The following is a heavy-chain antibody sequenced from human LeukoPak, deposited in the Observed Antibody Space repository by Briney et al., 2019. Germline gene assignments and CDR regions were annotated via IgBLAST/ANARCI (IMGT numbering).Heavy chain of an antibody. D-gene: IGHD3-9*01. Sequence: GGSLRLSCAASGFTFSSYGMHWVRQAPGKGLEWVAVISYDGSNKYYADSVKGRFTISRDNSKNTLYLQMNSLRAEDTAAYYCAKDLTYYDILTGYSHWGQGTLVTVSS. CDR2: ISYDGSNK. J-gene: IGHJ4*02. V-gene: IGHV3-30*18. CDR1: GFTFSSYG. CDR3: AKDLTYYDILTGYSH.